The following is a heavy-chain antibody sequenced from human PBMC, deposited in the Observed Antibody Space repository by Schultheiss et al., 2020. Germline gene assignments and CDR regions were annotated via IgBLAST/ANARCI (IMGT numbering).Heavy chain of an antibody. D-gene: IGHD3-22*01. Sequence: KISCKASGGTFSSYAISWVRQAPGQGLEWMGGIIPIFGTANYAQKFQGRVTITADESTSTAYMELSSLRSEDTAVYYCASDLSYYYDSSGTTRDYWGQGTLVTVSS. CDR3: ASDLSYYYDSSGTTRDY. CDR1: GGTFSSYA. J-gene: IGHJ4*02. V-gene: IGHV1-69*01. CDR2: IIPIFGTA.